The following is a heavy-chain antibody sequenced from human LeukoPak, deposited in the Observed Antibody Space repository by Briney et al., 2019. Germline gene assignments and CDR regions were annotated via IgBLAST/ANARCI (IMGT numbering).Heavy chain of an antibody. Sequence: GGSLRLSCAASGFTFSRYWMHWVRQAPGKGLEWVSGISWNSGSIGYADSVKGRFTISRDNAKNSLYLQMNSLRAEDTALYYCAKAQAYYDFWSGSHGPFDYWGQGTLVTVSS. CDR2: ISWNSGSI. CDR1: GFTFSRYW. D-gene: IGHD3-3*01. J-gene: IGHJ4*02. CDR3: AKAQAYYDFWSGSHGPFDY. V-gene: IGHV3-9*01.